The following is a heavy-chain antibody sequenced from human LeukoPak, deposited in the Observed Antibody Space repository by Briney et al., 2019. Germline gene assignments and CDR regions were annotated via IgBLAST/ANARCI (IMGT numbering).Heavy chain of an antibody. Sequence: QSGGSLRLSCAASGFTFTSYAMSWVRQAPGKGLEWVSAISGSGGSTYYADSVKGRFTISRDNAKNSLYLQMNSLRAEDTAVYYCARDLRGYSYRPHDYWGQGTLVTVSS. CDR3: ARDLRGYSYRPHDY. CDR2: ISGSGGST. J-gene: IGHJ4*02. V-gene: IGHV3-23*01. D-gene: IGHD5-18*01. CDR1: GFTFTSYA.